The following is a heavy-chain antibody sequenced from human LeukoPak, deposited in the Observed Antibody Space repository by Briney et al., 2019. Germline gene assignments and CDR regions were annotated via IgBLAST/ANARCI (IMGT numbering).Heavy chain of an antibody. J-gene: IGHJ4*02. CDR1: GFTFDIHG. CDR3: ARGSAGTFWGYFDY. D-gene: IGHD6-19*01. Sequence: PGGSLRLSCAASGFTFDIHGMNWVRQVPGKGLEWVSGIKWNGGSTGYADSVQGRFTISRDNAKNSLYLQMNSLRVEDTALYYCARGSAGTFWGYFDYWGQGILVTVSS. V-gene: IGHV3-20*04. CDR2: IKWNGGST.